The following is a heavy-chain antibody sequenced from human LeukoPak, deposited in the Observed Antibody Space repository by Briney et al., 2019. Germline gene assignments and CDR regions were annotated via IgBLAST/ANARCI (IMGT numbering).Heavy chain of an antibody. D-gene: IGHD6-19*01. V-gene: IGHV3-30*18. CDR1: GLTFSSYG. Sequence: GGSLRLSCAASGLTFSSYGMHWVRQAPGKGLEWVALISYDGSNKYYADSVKGRFTISRDNSKNTLYLQMNSLRAEDTAVYYCAKDSSGWYAAFDYWGQGTLVTVSS. CDR2: ISYDGSNK. CDR3: AKDSSGWYAAFDY. J-gene: IGHJ4*02.